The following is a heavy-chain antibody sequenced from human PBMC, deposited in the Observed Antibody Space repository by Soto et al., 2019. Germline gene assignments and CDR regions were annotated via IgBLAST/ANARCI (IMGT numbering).Heavy chain of an antibody. V-gene: IGHV4-59*01. J-gene: IGHJ4*02. CDR2: IYYSGST. CDR1: VVSISSYY. D-gene: IGHD4-17*01. Sequence: SETLSLTCTFSVVSISSYYWSCIRQPPGKGLEWIGYIYYSGSTNYNPSLKSRVTISVDTSKNQFSLKLSSVTAADTAVYYCARASRYGGNLNYWGQGTLVTVS. CDR3: ARASRYGGNLNY.